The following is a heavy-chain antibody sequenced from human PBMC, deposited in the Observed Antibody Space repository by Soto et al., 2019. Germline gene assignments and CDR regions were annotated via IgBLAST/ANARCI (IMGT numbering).Heavy chain of an antibody. Sequence: GGSLRLSCAASGFTLSTHNMNSVRQAPGRGLEWVSSISTGSSYIYYADSVKGRFTISRDNAQNSLYLQMNSLTVEDTAVYYCARDRDGYNSNWFDPWGRGTLVTVSS. D-gene: IGHD5-12*01. V-gene: IGHV3-21*01. J-gene: IGHJ5*02. CDR1: GFTLSTHN. CDR2: ISTGSSYI. CDR3: ARDRDGYNSNWFDP.